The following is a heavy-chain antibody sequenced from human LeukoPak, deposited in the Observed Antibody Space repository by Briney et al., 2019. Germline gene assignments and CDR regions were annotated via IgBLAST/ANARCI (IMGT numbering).Heavy chain of an antibody. CDR3: ARDSLGELLEPPHYYYGMDV. CDR1: GGTFSSYA. Sequence: ASVKVSCKASGGTFSSYAISWVRQAPGQGLEWMGGIIPIFGTANYAQKFQGRVTITADESTSTAYMELSSLRSEDTAVYYCARDSLGELLEPPHYYYGMDVWGKGTTVTVSS. D-gene: IGHD3-10*01. CDR2: IIPIFGTA. J-gene: IGHJ6*04. V-gene: IGHV1-69*01.